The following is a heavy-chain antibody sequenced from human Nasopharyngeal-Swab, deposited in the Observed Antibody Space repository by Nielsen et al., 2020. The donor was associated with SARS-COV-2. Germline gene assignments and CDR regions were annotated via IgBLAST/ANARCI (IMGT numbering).Heavy chain of an antibody. J-gene: IGHJ6*02. CDR3: ASPPSFPW. Sequence: GESLKISCAASGFTFSSYSMNWVRQAPGKGLEWVSSISSSSSYIYYADSVKGRFTISRDNAKNSLYLQMNSLRAEGTAVYYCASPPSFPWWGQGTTVTVSS. V-gene: IGHV3-21*01. CDR1: GFTFSSYS. CDR2: ISSSSSYI.